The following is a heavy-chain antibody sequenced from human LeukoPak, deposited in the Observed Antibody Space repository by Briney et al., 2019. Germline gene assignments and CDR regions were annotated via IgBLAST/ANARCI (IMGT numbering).Heavy chain of an antibody. CDR1: GFTVSSNH. CDR3: ATDYPRHWRFDP. V-gene: IGHV3-21*04. D-gene: IGHD1-1*01. CDR2: IYSCGSTYYADST. J-gene: IGHJ5*02. Sequence: GGSLRLSCAASGFTVSSNHMNWVRQAPGKGLEWVSVIYSCGSTYYADSTYYADSVKGRFTISRDNPKNTVYLQINNLRADDTAVYYCATDYPRHWRFDPWGQGTLVTVSS.